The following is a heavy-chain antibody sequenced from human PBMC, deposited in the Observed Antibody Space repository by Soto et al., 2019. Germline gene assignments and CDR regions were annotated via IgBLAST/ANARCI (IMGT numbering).Heavy chain of an antibody. V-gene: IGHV4-59*08. CDR2: IYYSGST. D-gene: IGHD6-25*01. CDR1: GGSISSYY. J-gene: IGHJ4*02. CDR3: ARHTWGIAAAPTTFDS. Sequence: SETLSLTCTVSGGSISSYYWSWIRQPPGKGLEWIGYIYYSGSTNYNPSLKSRVTISVDTSKNQFSLKLSSVTAADTAVYYCARHTWGIAAAPTTFDSGGQGALVTVS.